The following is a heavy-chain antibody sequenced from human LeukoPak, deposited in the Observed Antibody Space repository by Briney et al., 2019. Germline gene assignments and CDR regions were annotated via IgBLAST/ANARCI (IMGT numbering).Heavy chain of an antibody. D-gene: IGHD2-2*02. V-gene: IGHV3-21*01. J-gene: IGHJ4*02. CDR2: ISSSSSYI. CDR1: GFTFNSYS. CDR3: ASTLHVVVPAAIGYFDY. Sequence: PGGSLRLSCAASGFTFNSYSMNWVRQAPGKGLEWVSSISSSSSYIYYADSVKGRFTISRDNAKNSLYLQMNSLRAEDTAVYYCASTLHVVVPAAIGYFDYWGQGTLVTVSS.